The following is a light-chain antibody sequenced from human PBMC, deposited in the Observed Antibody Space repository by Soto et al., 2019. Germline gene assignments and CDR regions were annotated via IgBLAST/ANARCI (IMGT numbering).Light chain of an antibody. J-gene: IGKJ4*01. CDR2: DAS. CDR3: QQYDNLPLT. V-gene: IGKV1-33*01. Sequence: DIQMTQSPSSLSASVGDRVTITCQASQDISNYLNWYQQKPGKAPKLLIYDASNLETVVPSRFSGGGSGTDFTFTISSLQPEDIATYYCQQYDNLPLTFGGGTKLEIK. CDR1: QDISNY.